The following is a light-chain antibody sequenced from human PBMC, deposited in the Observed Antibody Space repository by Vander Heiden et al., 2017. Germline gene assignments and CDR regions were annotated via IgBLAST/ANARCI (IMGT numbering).Light chain of an antibody. J-gene: IGKJ1*01. CDR1: QSVLYSSNNKNY. CDR2: WAS. V-gene: IGKV4-1*01. Sequence: DIVMTQSPDSLAVSLCARATINCKSSQSVLYSSNNKNYLAWYQQKPGQPPKLLIYWASTRESGVPDRFSGSGSGTDFTLNISSLQAEDVAVYYCQQYYSTPWTFGQGTKVEIK. CDR3: QQYYSTPWT.